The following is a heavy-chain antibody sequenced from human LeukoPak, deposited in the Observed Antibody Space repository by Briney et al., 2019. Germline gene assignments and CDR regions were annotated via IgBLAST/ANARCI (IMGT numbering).Heavy chain of an antibody. J-gene: IGHJ5*02. CDR1: GYTFTGYY. CDR2: INPNSGGT. Sequence: ASVKVSCKASGYTFTGYYMHWVRQAPGQGLEWMGRINPNSGGTNYAQKFQGRVTMTRDTSISTAYMERSRLRSDDTAVYYCASQTSYYYDSSGSYNWFDPWGQGTLVTVSS. CDR3: ASQTSYYYDSSGSYNWFDP. V-gene: IGHV1-2*06. D-gene: IGHD3-22*01.